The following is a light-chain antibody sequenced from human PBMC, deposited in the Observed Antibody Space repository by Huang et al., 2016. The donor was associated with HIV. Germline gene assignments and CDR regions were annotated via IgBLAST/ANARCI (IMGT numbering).Light chain of an antibody. J-gene: IGKJ1*01. V-gene: IGKV4-1*01. CDR1: QSVLYSSNNKEY. CDR3: QQYYNIPWT. Sequence: DIVLTQSPDSLAVSLGERATINCKSSQSVLYSSNNKEYLAWYQKKPGQSPKLLIYWASTRESGVPDLFSGSGSGTDFTLTISDLQAGDVAVYYCQQYYNIPWTFGQGTKVEIK. CDR2: WAS.